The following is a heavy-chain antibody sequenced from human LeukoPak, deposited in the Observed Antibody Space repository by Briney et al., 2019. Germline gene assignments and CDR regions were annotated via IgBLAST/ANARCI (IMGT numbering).Heavy chain of an antibody. CDR1: GFTFSSYA. CDR2: ISGSGGTT. Sequence: GGSLRLSCAVSGFTFSSYAMSWVRQAPRKGLEWVSGISGSGGTTYYADSVKGRFTISRDNAKNSLFLQMISLRAEDTAVYYCASGITIRDLDYWGQGTLVTVSS. V-gene: IGHV3-23*01. CDR3: ASGITIRDLDY. D-gene: IGHD3-10*01. J-gene: IGHJ4*02.